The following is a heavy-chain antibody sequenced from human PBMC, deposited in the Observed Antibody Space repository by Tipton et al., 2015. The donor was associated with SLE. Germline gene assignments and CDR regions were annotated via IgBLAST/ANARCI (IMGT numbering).Heavy chain of an antibody. CDR2: VYYTGKT. J-gene: IGHJ3*01. CDR1: GGSISSLSYY. V-gene: IGHV4-39*02. CDR3: ASFRYCDDSGCMEAFDV. Sequence: LRLSCTVSGGSISSLSYYWGWIRQPPGKGLEWIGNVYYTGKTYYNPSLKSRLTISVDTSKNHFSLRLTSLTAADTAVYYCASFRYCDDSGCMEAFDVWGQGTLVPVSS. D-gene: IGHD3-9*01.